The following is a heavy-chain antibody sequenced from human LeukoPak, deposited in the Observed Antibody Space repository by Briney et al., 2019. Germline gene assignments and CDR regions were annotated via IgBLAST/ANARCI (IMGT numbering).Heavy chain of an antibody. CDR2: ISSSSSTI. CDR3: ARVEASGYDYGAFDY. V-gene: IGHV3-48*01. D-gene: IGHD5-12*01. CDR1: GFTFSSYS. Sequence: GGPLLLSCAASGFTFSSYSMNWVRPAPGKGLGWVSYISSSSSTIYYADSVKGRFIISTDNTKNSLYLQMNSLRAEDTAVYYCARVEASGYDYGAFDYWGQGTLVTVSS. J-gene: IGHJ4*02.